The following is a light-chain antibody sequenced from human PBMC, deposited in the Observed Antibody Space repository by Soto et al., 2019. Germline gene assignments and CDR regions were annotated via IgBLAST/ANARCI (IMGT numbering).Light chain of an antibody. CDR2: ATS. CDR1: QGLGGC. J-gene: IGKJ3*01. CDR3: QQTQRLPLS. V-gene: IGKV1-12*01. Sequence: IQMTQSPSSVSASVGDRVTMTCRASQGLGGCLAWYQQKPGKVPKLLIYATSNLHSGVPARFSGSGSGTDFTLTISRLQPEDFATYYCQQTQRLPLSFGPGTKVDIK.